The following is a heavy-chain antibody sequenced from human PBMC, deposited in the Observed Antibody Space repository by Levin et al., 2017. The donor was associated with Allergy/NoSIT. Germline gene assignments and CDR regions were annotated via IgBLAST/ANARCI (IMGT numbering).Heavy chain of an antibody. Sequence: PGGSLRLSCAASGFTFSSYAMHWVRQAPGKGLEWVAVISYDGSNKYYADSVKGRFTISRDNSKNTLYLQMNSLRAEDTAVYYCARGGRTAMDPSVDYWGQGTLVTVSS. J-gene: IGHJ4*02. CDR2: ISYDGSNK. D-gene: IGHD5-18*01. CDR1: GFTFSSYA. V-gene: IGHV3-30-3*01. CDR3: ARGGRTAMDPSVDY.